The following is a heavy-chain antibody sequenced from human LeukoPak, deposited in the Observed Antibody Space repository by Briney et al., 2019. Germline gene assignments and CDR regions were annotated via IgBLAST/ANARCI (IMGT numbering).Heavy chain of an antibody. CDR2: LSYDGSNK. J-gene: IGHJ6*02. V-gene: IGHV3-30*04. D-gene: IGHD5-18*01. Sequence: GRSLRLSCAASGFTFSSYAMHWVRQAPGKGLEWVAVLSYDGSNKYYAESAKGRFTISRDNSKNTLYLQMNSLRAEDTAVYYCARDRVDTGMVIPKSGVYYYYGMDVWGQGTTVTVSS. CDR3: ARDRVDTGMVIPKSGVYYYYGMDV. CDR1: GFTFSSYA.